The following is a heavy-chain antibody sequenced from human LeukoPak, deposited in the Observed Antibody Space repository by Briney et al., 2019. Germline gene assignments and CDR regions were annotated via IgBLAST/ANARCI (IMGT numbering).Heavy chain of an antibody. J-gene: IGHJ3*02. Sequence: ASVNVSCKASGGTFSTHTINWVRQAPGQGLEWIGGIIPIFDTANYAQRLQGRLSITADHFTSMSYMELSSLRSDDTAVYYCTRERSGSCNGTSCFTGARDAFDIWGQGTMVTVSS. D-gene: IGHD2-2*02. CDR3: TRERSGSCNGTSCFTGARDAFDI. CDR2: IIPIFDTA. CDR1: GGTFSTHT. V-gene: IGHV1-69*13.